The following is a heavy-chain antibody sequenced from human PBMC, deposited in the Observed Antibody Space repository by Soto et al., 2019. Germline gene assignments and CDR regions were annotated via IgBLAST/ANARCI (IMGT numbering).Heavy chain of an antibody. V-gene: IGHV3-23*01. CDR2: ISARGTST. CDR1: GFTFSNYA. J-gene: IGHJ4*02. D-gene: IGHD3-3*01. CDR3: ARYDFWAEDY. Sequence: EVQLLESGGGLVQPGGSLRLSCAASGFTFSNYAISWVRQAPGKGLDWVSGISARGTSTYYADSVKGRFNVSRDNSKNTVHLHMNSLRDEDTAVFYCARYDFWAEDYWGQGTLVTVSA.